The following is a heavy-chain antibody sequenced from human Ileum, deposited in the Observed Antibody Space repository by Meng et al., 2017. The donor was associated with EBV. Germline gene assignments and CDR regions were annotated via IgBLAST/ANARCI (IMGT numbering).Heavy chain of an antibody. CDR3: ARGQKGYFDL. CDR1: GGSISSSNYY. V-gene: IGHV4-30-4*01. CDR2: IYNSGST. Sequence: QVQRQESAHGLFNPSQTLSLTCTVSGGSISSSNYYWSWIRQPPGKGLEWSGHIYNSGSTYYNPSLKSRITISVDTSKNQFSLKLSSVTAADTAVYYCARGQKGYFDLWGRGTLVTVSS. J-gene: IGHJ2*01.